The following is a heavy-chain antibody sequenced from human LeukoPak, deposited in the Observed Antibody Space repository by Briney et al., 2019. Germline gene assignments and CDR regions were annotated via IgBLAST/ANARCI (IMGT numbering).Heavy chain of an antibody. V-gene: IGHV4-34*01. CDR1: GGSFSGYY. J-gene: IGHJ1*01. D-gene: IGHD3-3*01. CDR3: ARDAESGPHLGYFQH. Sequence: PSETLSLTCAVYGGSFSGYYWSWIRQPPGKGLEWIGEINHSGSTNYNPSLKSRVTISVDTSKNQFSLKLSSVTAADTAVYYCARDAESGPHLGYFQHWGQGTLVTVSS. CDR2: INHSGST.